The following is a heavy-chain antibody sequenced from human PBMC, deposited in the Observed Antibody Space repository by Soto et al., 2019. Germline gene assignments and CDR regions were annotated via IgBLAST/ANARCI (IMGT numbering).Heavy chain of an antibody. CDR3: AKDVPEGVLLWFGELDY. CDR2: ISGSGGST. V-gene: IGHV3-23*01. D-gene: IGHD3-10*01. J-gene: IGHJ4*02. Sequence: GGSLRLSCAASGFTFSSYAMSWVRQAPGKGLEWVSAISGSGGSTYYADPVKGRFTISRDNSKNTLYLQMNSLRAEDTAVYYCAKDVPEGVLLWFGELDYWGQGTLVTVSS. CDR1: GFTFSSYA.